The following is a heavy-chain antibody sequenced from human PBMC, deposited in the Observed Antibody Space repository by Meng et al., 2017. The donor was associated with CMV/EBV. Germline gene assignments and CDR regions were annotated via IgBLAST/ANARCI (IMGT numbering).Heavy chain of an antibody. J-gene: IGHJ4*02. Sequence: GSLRLSCSVSGESINNSRSYWGWIRQFPGTGLEWIASIFHTGNTFYNPSLKSRVSVSVEVSKNQFSLSLNSVTAADTAVYYCAREIVVVPAAIDYFDYWGQGTLVTVSS. CDR3: AREIVVVPAAIDYFDY. V-gene: IGHV4-39*07. CDR2: IFHTGNT. D-gene: IGHD2-2*02. CDR1: GESINNSRSY.